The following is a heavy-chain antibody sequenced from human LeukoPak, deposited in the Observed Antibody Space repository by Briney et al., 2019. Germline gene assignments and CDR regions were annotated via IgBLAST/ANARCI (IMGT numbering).Heavy chain of an antibody. CDR2: IYRVGTT. CDR3: ARDGYNPVAFDI. J-gene: IGHJ3*02. CDR1: GYSISSGYF. D-gene: IGHD5-24*01. Sequence: PSETLSLTCNVSGYSISSGYFWGWIRQPPGKGLEWIGNIYRVGTTFYNPSLKSRVIISVDTSKNQFSLRLNSVTAADTAVYYCARDGYNPVAFDIWGQGTMVTVSS. V-gene: IGHV4-38-2*02.